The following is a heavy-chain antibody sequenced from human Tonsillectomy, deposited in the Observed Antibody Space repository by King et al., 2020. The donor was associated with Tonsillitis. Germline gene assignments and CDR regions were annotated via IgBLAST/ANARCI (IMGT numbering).Heavy chain of an antibody. Sequence: VQLVESGGHLVQPGGSLRLSCAASGFTFSNYCMHWVRQVLGKGLDWISRIRPVCADTTYADSVTGRFTISSENAKNTLFLQMNSLRVEDTAGYYCSKDQGFGWGQGTLVTVSS. D-gene: IGHD3-16*01. CDR2: IRPVCADT. V-gene: IGHV3-74*01. CDR1: GFTFSNYC. CDR3: SKDQGFG. J-gene: IGHJ4*02.